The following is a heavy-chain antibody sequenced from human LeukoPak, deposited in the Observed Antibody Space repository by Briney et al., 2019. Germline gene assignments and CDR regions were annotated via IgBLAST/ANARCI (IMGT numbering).Heavy chain of an antibody. Sequence: GASVKVSCKASGYTFTSYGISWVRQAPGQGLEWMGWISAYNGNTNYAQKLQGKVTMTTDTSTSTAYMELRSLRSDDTAVYYCAXXXAPWAGIAVAGPDYWGQGTLVTVSS. D-gene: IGHD6-19*01. CDR1: GYTFTSYG. J-gene: IGHJ4*02. V-gene: IGHV1-18*01. CDR3: AXXXAPWAGIAVAGPDY. CDR2: ISAYNGNT.